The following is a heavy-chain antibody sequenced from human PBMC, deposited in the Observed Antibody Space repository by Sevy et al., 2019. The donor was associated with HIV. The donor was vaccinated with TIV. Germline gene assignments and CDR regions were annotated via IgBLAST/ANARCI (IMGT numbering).Heavy chain of an antibody. CDR2: LSFGCGEI. J-gene: IGHJ4*02. CDR1: GFTFRKYS. V-gene: IGHV3-23*01. CDR3: AREGCTKPHDY. Sequence: GGSLSLSCAASGFTFRKYSMSWFRQPQGKGLEWVSTLSFGCGEINYADSVKGRFTISRDNSKSSVYLQMNNLRPEDTAVYYCAREGCTKPHDYWGQGTLVTVSS. D-gene: IGHD2-8*01.